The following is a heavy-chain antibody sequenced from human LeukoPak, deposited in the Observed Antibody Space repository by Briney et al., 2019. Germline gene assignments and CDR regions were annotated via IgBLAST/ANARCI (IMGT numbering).Heavy chain of an antibody. D-gene: IGHD2-21*02. Sequence: ASVKVSCKASGYTFTSYDINWVRQATGQGLEWMGWMNPSSGNTAYAQKFQGRVTITADKSTSTAYMELSSLRSEDTAVYYCARHCGGDCYPVVGVLLSESPLDYWGQGTLVTVSS. V-gene: IGHV1-8*01. CDR1: GYTFTSYD. CDR2: MNPSSGNT. CDR3: ARHCGGDCYPVVGVLLSESPLDY. J-gene: IGHJ4*02.